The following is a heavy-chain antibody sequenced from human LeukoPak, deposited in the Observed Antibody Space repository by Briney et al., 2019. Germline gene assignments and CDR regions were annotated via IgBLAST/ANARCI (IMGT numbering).Heavy chain of an antibody. CDR1: RXTFSFYT. J-gene: IGHJ4*02. V-gene: IGHV3-23*01. D-gene: IGHD7-27*01. CDR3: AKKIPGAFDS. CDR2: ISSSGGTT. Sequence: QPGGSLRLSFAASRXTFSFYTMSWVRQAPGKVLEWVTTISSSGGTTYYADSVKGRFTISRDNSKNTLYLQMNSLRAEDTAAYYCAKKIPGAFDSWGQGTLVTVSS.